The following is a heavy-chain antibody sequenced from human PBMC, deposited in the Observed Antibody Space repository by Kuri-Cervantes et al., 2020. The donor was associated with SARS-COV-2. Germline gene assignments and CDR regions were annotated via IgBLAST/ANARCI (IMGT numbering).Heavy chain of an antibody. J-gene: IGHJ4*02. CDR1: GGSISISSYY. D-gene: IGHD3-3*01. CDR2: IYYSGST. Sequence: LRLSCTASGGSISISSYYWGWIRQPPGKGLEWIGSIYYSGSTYYNPSLKSRVTISVDTAKNQFSLKLSSVTAADTAVYYCARDPSRGVRWSGYPNYFDYWGQGTLVTVSS. V-gene: IGHV4-39*07. CDR3: ARDPSRGVRWSGYPNYFDY.